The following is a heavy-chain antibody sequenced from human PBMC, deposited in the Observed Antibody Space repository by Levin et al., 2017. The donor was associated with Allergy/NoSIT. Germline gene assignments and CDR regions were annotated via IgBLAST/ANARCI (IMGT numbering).Heavy chain of an antibody. V-gene: IGHV4-39*01. CDR3: ARHNPAVLRYFDWLLYLDAFDI. D-gene: IGHD3-9*01. Sequence: SQTLSLTCTVSGGSISSSSYYWGWIRQPPGKGLEWIGSIYYSGSTYYNPSLKSRVTISVDTSKNQFSLKLSSVTAADTAVYYCARHNPAVLRYFDWLLYLDAFDIWGQGTMVTVSS. CDR1: GGSISSSSYY. CDR2: IYYSGST. J-gene: IGHJ3*02.